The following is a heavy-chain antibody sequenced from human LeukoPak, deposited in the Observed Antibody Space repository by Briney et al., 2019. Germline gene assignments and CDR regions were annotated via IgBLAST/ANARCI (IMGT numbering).Heavy chain of an antibody. V-gene: IGHV4-59*01. D-gene: IGHD1-26*01. CDR2: IYYSGST. J-gene: IGHJ4*02. CDR3: ASGETYYLFDW. CDR1: GGSISSYY. Sequence: SETLSLTCTVSGGSISSYYWSWIRQPPGKGLEWIGYIYYSGSTNYNPSLKSRVTISVDTSKSQFSLKLSSVTAADAAVYYCASGETYYLFDWWGQGTLVTVSS.